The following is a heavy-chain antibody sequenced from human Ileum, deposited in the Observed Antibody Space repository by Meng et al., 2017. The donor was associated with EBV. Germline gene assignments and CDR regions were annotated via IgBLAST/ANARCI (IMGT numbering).Heavy chain of an antibody. CDR1: GFTFSDYY. J-gene: IGHJ4*02. V-gene: IGHV3-11*01. Sequence: VKLVGSGGGLVKPGGSLGLSFAASGFTFSDYYMSWIRQAPGKGLEWVSYISSSGSTIYYADSVKGRFTISRDNAKNSLYLQMNSLRAEDTAVYYCAREYGDYGYYFDYWGQGTLVTVSS. CDR3: AREYGDYGYYFDY. D-gene: IGHD4-17*01. CDR2: ISSSGSTI.